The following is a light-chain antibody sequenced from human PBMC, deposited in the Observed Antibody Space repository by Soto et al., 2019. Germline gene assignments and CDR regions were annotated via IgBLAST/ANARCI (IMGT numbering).Light chain of an antibody. CDR2: GAS. V-gene: IGKV3-20*01. CDR3: HHYGSSRT. Sequence: IVLTQSPGTVSLSQLEFVSLSFRASQIVSNNYLALYQQKPGQAPRLLIYGASSRATGIPDRFSGSGSGTDFTLTISRLEAEDSAVYYRHHYGSSRTFGQGTKVDIK. J-gene: IGKJ1*01. CDR1: QIVSNNY.